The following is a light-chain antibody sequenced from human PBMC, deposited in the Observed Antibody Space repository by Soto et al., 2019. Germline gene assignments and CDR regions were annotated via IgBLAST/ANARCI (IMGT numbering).Light chain of an antibody. J-gene: IGKJ1*01. CDR2: GAS. Sequence: EIVLTQFPGTLSLSPGERATLSCRASQSVSSNLLAWYQQKPGQAPRLLIYGASNRATGIPDKFNGSGSGTDFTLTISRLEPEDFAMYYCQQYGSSPRTFGQGTKVDIK. CDR3: QQYGSSPRT. V-gene: IGKV3-20*01. CDR1: QSVSSNL.